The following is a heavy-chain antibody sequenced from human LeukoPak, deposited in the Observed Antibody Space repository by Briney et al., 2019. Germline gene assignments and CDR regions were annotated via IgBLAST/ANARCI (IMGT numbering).Heavy chain of an antibody. V-gene: IGHV4-39*01. J-gene: IGHJ4*02. CDR1: GGSISSSTYY. CDR3: ARVPPTYDSSGFYLDY. D-gene: IGHD3-22*01. CDR2: MYYRGTT. Sequence: PSETLSLTCTVSGGSISSSTYYWGWVRQPPGKGLEWIGSMYYRGTTYYNPSLESRVTISVDTSKNQFSLKLSSVTAADTAVYYCARVPPTYDSSGFYLDYWGQGTLVTVSS.